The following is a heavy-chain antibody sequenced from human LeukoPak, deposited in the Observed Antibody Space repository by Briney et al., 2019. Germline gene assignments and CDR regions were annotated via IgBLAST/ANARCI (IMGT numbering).Heavy chain of an antibody. CDR3: AKGGVIANV. D-gene: IGHD3-10*01. CDR2: ISYDGSNK. CDR1: GFTFSSYG. Sequence: PGRSLRLSCAASGFTFSSYGLHWVRQAPGKGLEGVAVISYDGSNKYYAGSVKGRFTISRDNSNNRLSLQMHSLRAEDTAVYYCAKGGVIANVWGQGTTVTVSS. J-gene: IGHJ6*01. V-gene: IGHV3-30*18.